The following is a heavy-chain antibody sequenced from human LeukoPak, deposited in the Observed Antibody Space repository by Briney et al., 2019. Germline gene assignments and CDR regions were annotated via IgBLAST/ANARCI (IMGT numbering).Heavy chain of an antibody. V-gene: IGHV3-11*01. CDR2: ISSSGSTV. CDR1: GFTFSDYY. CDR3: ARTVVITPDAFDI. D-gene: IGHD3-22*01. Sequence: PGGSLRLSCAASGFTFSDYYMSWIRQAPGKGLEWVSYISSSGSTVYYADSVKGRFTISRDNAKNSLYLQMNSLRAEDTAVYYCARTVVITPDAFDIWGQGTMVTVSS. J-gene: IGHJ3*02.